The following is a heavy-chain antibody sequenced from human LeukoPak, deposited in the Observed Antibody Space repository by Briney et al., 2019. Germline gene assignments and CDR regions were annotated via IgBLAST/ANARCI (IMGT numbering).Heavy chain of an antibody. V-gene: IGHV3-11*01. CDR3: ARTPPHDSESLTLFDY. J-gene: IGHJ4*02. D-gene: IGHD1-26*01. CDR1: GFTFSDYY. CDR2: ISSSGSTI. Sequence: PGGSLRLSCAASGFTFSDYYMSWIRQAPGKGLEWVSYISSSGSTIYYADSVKGRFTIFRDNAKNSLYLQMNSLRAEDTAVYYCARTPPHDSESLTLFDYWGQGTLVTVSS.